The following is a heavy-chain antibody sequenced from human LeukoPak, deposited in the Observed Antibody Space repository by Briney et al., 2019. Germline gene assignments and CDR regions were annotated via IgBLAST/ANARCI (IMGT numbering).Heavy chain of an antibody. J-gene: IGHJ4*02. Sequence: SETLSHTCTVSGGSISSGGYYWSWIRQHPGKGLEWIGYIYYSGSTYYNPSLKSRVTISVDTSKNQFSLKLSSVTAADTAVYYCARENPIYDILTGYYAEISYYFDYWGQGTLVTVSS. CDR3: ARENPIYDILTGYYAEISYYFDY. CDR1: GGSISSGGYY. CDR2: IYYSGST. D-gene: IGHD3-9*01. V-gene: IGHV4-31*03.